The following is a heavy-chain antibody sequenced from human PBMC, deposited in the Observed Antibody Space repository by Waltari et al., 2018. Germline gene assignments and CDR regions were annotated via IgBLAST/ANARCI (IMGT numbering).Heavy chain of an antibody. D-gene: IGHD5-12*01. V-gene: IGHV3-64D*08. CDR1: GFTVKNFF. Sequence: EVQLVESGGRLVQPGGSLRLSCSASGFTVKNFFMHWVRQAPGKGLEYVSAISSDGISTTYADSVKGRFTISRDTSENTLFLQMSSLKVEDTALYYCVNHLHQKWLQFPDTFDIWGQGTLVTVSS. CDR2: ISSDGIST. CDR3: VNHLHQKWLQFPDTFDI. J-gene: IGHJ3*02.